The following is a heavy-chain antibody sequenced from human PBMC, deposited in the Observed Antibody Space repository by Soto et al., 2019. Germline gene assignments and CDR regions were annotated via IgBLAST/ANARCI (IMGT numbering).Heavy chain of an antibody. CDR1: GFTFSSYA. Sequence: GGSLRLSCAASGFTFSSYAMSWVRQAPGKGLEWVSAISGSGGSTYYADSVKGRFTISRDNSKNTLFLQMNSLRAEDTAVYYCAKAPLTYYDFWSGSPQNYYFDYWGQGTLVTVSS. CDR2: ISGSGGST. D-gene: IGHD3-3*01. J-gene: IGHJ4*02. CDR3: AKAPLTYYDFWSGSPQNYYFDY. V-gene: IGHV3-23*01.